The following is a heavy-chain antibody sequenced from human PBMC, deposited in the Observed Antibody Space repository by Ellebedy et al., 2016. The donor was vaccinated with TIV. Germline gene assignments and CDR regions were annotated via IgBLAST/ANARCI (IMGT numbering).Heavy chain of an antibody. V-gene: IGHV1-2*02. J-gene: IGHJ4*02. CDR2: INPNSGGT. CDR1: GYSFTSSY. CDR3: ARGNRAAVAGRVDY. D-gene: IGHD6-19*01. Sequence: ASVKVSCKASGYSFTSSYLHWVRQAPGQGLEWMGWINPNSGGTNYAQKFQGRVTMTRDTSISTAYMELSRLRSDDTAVYYCARGNRAAVAGRVDYWGQGTLVTVSS.